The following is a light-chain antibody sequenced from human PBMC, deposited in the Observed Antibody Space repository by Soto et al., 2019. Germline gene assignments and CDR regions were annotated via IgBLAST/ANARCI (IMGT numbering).Light chain of an antibody. Sequence: EIVLTQSPGTLSLSPGERATLSCRASQSVSSSYLACYQQKPGQAPRLLIYGASSRATGIPDRFSGSGSGADFTLTISRLEPEDFEVYYCQRYDSSPITIGQGIRLDIK. V-gene: IGKV3-20*01. CDR3: QRYDSSPIT. CDR1: QSVSSSY. J-gene: IGKJ5*01. CDR2: GAS.